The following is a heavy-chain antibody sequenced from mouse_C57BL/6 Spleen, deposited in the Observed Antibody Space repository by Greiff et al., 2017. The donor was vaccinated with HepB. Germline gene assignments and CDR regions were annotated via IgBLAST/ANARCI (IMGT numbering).Heavy chain of an antibody. CDR2: ISDGGSYT. CDR1: GFTFSSYA. CDR3: ARSLYGSSLVYFDY. Sequence: EVKLEESGGGLVKPGGSLKLSCAASGFTFSSYAMSWVRQTPEKRLEWVATISDGGSYTYYPDNVKGRFTISRDNAKNNLYLQMSHLKSEDTAMYYCARSLYGSSLVYFDYWGQGTTLTVSS. V-gene: IGHV5-4*03. J-gene: IGHJ2*01. D-gene: IGHD1-1*01.